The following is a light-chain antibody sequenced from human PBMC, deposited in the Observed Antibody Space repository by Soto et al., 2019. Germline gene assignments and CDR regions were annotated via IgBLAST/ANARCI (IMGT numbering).Light chain of an antibody. Sequence: DIQRTQSPSTLSASVGDRVTITCRASQSISSWLAWYQQKPGKAPKLLIYKASSLERGVPSRFSGSGSGTEFTLTISSLQPDDFATYYCQQYNSYPDTLGGGTKVEIK. CDR1: QSISSW. J-gene: IGKJ4*01. CDR2: KAS. V-gene: IGKV1-5*03. CDR3: QQYNSYPDT.